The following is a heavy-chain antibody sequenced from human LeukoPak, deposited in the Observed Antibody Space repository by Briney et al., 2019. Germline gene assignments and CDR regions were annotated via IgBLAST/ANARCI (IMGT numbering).Heavy chain of an antibody. J-gene: IGHJ2*01. V-gene: IGHV3-74*01. CDR2: NGRST. CDR3: ARDSNTDWYFDL. CDR1: GFTFSSHW. Sequence: TGRSLRLSCAASGFTFSSHWVHWVRQAPGKGLVWVSHNGRSTRYADSVKGRFTISRDNAKNTVYLQMNSLRVEDTAVYYCARDSNTDWYFDLWGRGTLVTVSS. D-gene: IGHD2-8*02.